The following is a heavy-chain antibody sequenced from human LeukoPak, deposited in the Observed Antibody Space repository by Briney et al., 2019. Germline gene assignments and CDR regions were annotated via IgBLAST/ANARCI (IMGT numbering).Heavy chain of an antibody. CDR2: ISSSGGTI. V-gene: IGHV3-48*03. CDR3: AKQDIRSSAWYD. CDR1: GSTFNSFS. Sequence: PGGSLRLSYAASGSTFNSFSTYDFNWVRQAPGKGLEWVSYISSSGGTIYYADSVKGRFTISRDNSKNTLYLQMNSLRAEDTAVYYCAKQDIRSSAWYDWGQGTLVTVSS. J-gene: IGHJ4*02. D-gene: IGHD6-19*01.